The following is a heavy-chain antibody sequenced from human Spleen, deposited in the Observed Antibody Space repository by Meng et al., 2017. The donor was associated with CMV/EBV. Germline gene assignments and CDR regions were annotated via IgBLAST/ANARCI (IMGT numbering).Heavy chain of an antibody. CDR3: ARVIVPAATSPWFDP. Sequence: ASVKVSCKASGYTFTNYGISWVRQAPGQGLEWMGRINPDGGSKTYAQSFQDRVTMTTDTSTSTAYMELRSLRSDDTAVYYCARVIVPAATSPWFDPWGQGTLVTVSS. CDR2: INPDGGSK. V-gene: IGHV1-18*04. J-gene: IGHJ5*02. D-gene: IGHD2-2*01. CDR1: GYTFTNYG.